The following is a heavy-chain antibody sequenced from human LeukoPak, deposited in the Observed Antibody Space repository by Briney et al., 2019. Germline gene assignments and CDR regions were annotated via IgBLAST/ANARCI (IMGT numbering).Heavy chain of an antibody. CDR2: VSKDGNNI. D-gene: IGHD6-19*01. CDR1: GFDFINFH. J-gene: IGHJ4*02. CDR3: ARDFLWLVDY. V-gene: IGHV3-30-3*01. Sequence: GGSLRLSCAASGFDFINFHIHWVRQAPGKGLEWLAFVSKDGNNIYYADTVKGRFTISRDNSKSTLYLQMNSLRADDTAIYYCARDFLWLVDYWGQGTLVTVSS.